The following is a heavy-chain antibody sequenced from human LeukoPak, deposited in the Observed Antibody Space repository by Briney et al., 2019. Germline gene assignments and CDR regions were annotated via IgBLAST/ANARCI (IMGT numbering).Heavy chain of an antibody. CDR1: ICSVNDGSYK. CDR3: TRETEETYSSSGGLYDYSHYMNV. D-gene: IGHD6-13*01. CDR2: ISSSGYS. V-gene: IGHV4-61*02. J-gene: IGHJ6*03. Sequence: SETLSLACTVSICSVNDGSYKWHWIRQPAGKGLEWIGRISSSGYSNYNPSLTSRVTISLDTSMNQVSLQINSVTAADTAVYYSTRETEETYSSSGGLYDYSHYMNVWGTGTTVTVSS.